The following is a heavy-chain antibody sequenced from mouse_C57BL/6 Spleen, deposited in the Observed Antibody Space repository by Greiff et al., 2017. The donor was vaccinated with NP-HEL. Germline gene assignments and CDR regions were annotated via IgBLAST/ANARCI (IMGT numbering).Heavy chain of an antibody. V-gene: IGHV2-2*01. CDR3: ARSLYYGHSMDY. D-gene: IGHD2-1*01. CDR1: GFSLTSYG. CDR2: IWSGGST. Sequence: VQLQQSGPGLVQPSQSLSITCTVSGFSLTSYGVHWVRQSPGKGLEWLGVIWSGGSTDYNAAFISRLSISKDNSKSQVFFKMNSLQADDTAIYYCARSLYYGHSMDYWGQGTSVTVSS. J-gene: IGHJ4*01.